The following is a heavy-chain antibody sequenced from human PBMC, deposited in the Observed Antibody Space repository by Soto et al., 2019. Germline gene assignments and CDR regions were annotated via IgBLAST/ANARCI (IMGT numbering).Heavy chain of an antibody. J-gene: IGHJ4*02. CDR2: IYYSGST. CDR1: GGSISSSSYY. CDR3: GRHPGIDPLDY. V-gene: IGHV4-39*01. Sequence: QLQLQESGPGLVKPSETLSLTCTVSGGSISSSSYYWGWIRQPPGKGLEWIGSIYYSGSTYYNPSLKSRVTIYVDTSKNQFSLKLSSVTAADTAVYYCGRHPGIDPLDYWGQGTLVTVSS.